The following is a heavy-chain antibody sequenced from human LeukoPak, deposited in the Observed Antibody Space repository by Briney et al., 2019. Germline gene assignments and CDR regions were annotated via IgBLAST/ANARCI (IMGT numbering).Heavy chain of an antibody. Sequence: ASVKVSCKASGYTFTSYAMNWVRQAPGQGLEWMGWINPNSGGTNYAQKFQGRVTMTRDTSISTAYMELSRLRSDDTAVYYCARVRGGYCTNGVCYEEGPFDYWGQGTLVTVSS. J-gene: IGHJ4*02. CDR3: ARVRGGYCTNGVCYEEGPFDY. V-gene: IGHV1-2*02. CDR1: GYTFTSYA. D-gene: IGHD2-8*01. CDR2: INPNSGGT.